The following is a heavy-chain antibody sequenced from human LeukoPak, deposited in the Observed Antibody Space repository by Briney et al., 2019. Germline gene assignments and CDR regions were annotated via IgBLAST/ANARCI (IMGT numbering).Heavy chain of an antibody. CDR3: ARDYPLRD. Sequence: GGSLRLSCAASGFTVSSNYMSWVRQAPGKGLEWVSVIYSGGSTYHAESVKGRFTISRDNSKNTLYLQMNSLRAEDTAVYYCARDYPLRDWGQGTLVTVSS. J-gene: IGHJ4*02. CDR2: IYSGGST. CDR1: GFTVSSNY. V-gene: IGHV3-66*01.